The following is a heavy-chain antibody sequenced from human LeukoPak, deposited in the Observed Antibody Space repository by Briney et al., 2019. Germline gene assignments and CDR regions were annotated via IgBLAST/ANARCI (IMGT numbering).Heavy chain of an antibody. J-gene: IGHJ4*02. Sequence: GASVKVSCKASGYTFTGYYMHWVRQAPGQGLEWMRRINPNSGGTNYAQKFQGRVAMTRDTSISTAYMELSRLRSDDTAVYYCARSLTYYYDSSGYYPPRYWGQGTLVTVSS. CDR1: GYTFTGYY. CDR2: INPNSGGT. D-gene: IGHD3-22*01. V-gene: IGHV1-2*06. CDR3: ARSLTYYYDSSGYYPPRY.